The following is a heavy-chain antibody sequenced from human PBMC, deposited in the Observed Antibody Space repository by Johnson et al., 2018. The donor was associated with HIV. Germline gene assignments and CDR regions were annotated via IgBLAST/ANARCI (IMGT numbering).Heavy chain of an antibody. J-gene: IGHJ3*02. CDR3: AGQVRAFDI. D-gene: IGHD6-19*01. CDR2: L. V-gene: IGHV3-66*02. CDR1: GFTFSDYY. Sequence: EQLVESGGGLVQPGESLRLSCAASGFTFSDYYMSWIRQAPGNLYYADSVKGRFTISRDNSMHTMYLQMNSLRAEDTAVCYCAGQVRAFDIWGQGTMVTVSS.